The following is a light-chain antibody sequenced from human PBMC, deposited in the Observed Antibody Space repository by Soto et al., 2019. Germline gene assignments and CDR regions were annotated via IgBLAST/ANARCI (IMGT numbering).Light chain of an antibody. CDR3: QQYSKWPLT. J-gene: IGKJ1*01. CDR1: QSVSSN. CDR2: AAS. Sequence: EIVMTQSPATLSGSPGERATLSCRASQSVSSNLAWYQQKPGQAPRLLIYAASTRATGLPARFSGSGSGTEFTLTISSLQSEDFAVYYCQQYSKWPLTFGQGTKVEIK. V-gene: IGKV3-15*01.